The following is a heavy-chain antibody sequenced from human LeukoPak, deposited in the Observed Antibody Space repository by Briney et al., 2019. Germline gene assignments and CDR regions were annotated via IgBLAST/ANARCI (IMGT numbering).Heavy chain of an antibody. V-gene: IGHV1-2*02. CDR2: INPNSGAT. J-gene: IGHJ4*02. Sequence: ASVKVSCKGSEYTFTGYYMHWVRQAPGQGLEWMAWINPNSGATNYAQKFQGRVTVTRDTSISTAYMELSSLESDDTAVYYCVRDLMTTQTWDFDYWGQGTLVSVSS. CDR3: VRDLMTTQTWDFDY. CDR1: EYTFTGYY. D-gene: IGHD3-16*01.